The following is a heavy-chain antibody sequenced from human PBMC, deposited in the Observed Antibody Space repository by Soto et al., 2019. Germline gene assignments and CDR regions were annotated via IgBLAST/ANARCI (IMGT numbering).Heavy chain of an antibody. V-gene: IGHV4-39*01. CDR2: SFYRGST. J-gene: IGHJ4*02. CDR3: ATADGFGVVTPFFEY. D-gene: IGHD3-3*01. CDR1: GGSISSRSHY. Sequence: QLQLQESGPGLVKPSETLSLTCTVSGGSISSRSHYWGWIRQSPGKHLEWIGSSFYRGSTHYNPSLTSRVTISVETSKNRVSLKRYSVTAADTAVYYCATADGFGVVTPFFEYWGQGILVTVSS.